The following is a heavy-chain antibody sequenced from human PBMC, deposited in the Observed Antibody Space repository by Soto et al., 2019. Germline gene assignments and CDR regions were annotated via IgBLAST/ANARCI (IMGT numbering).Heavy chain of an antibody. CDR1: GFTFSSYS. J-gene: IGHJ6*03. CDR2: ISSSSSYI. V-gene: IGHV3-21*01. D-gene: IGHD5-18*01. Sequence: PGGSLRLSCAASGFTFSSYSMNWVRQAPGKGLEWVSSISSSSSYIYYADSVKGRFTISRDNAKNSLYLQMNSLRAEDTAVYYCAVCVATLDTAMVSANYYYYMDVWGKGTTVTVSS. CDR3: AVCVATLDTAMVSANYYYYMDV.